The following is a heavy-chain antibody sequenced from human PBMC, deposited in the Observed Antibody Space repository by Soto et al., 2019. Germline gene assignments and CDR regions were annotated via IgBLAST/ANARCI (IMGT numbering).Heavy chain of an antibody. CDR3: ARGRPYYYGSGSSYYGMDV. Sequence: ASVKGYCKASGYTFTSDDINWVRQATGQGLEWMGWMNPNSGNTGYAQKFQGRVTMTRNTSISTAYMELSSLRSEDTAVYYCARGRPYYYGSGSSYYGMDVWGQGTTVTVSS. J-gene: IGHJ6*02. CDR2: MNPNSGNT. D-gene: IGHD3-10*01. V-gene: IGHV1-8*01. CDR1: GYTFTSDD.